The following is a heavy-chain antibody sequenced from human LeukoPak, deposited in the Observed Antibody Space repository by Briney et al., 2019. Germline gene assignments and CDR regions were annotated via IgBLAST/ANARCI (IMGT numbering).Heavy chain of an antibody. CDR3: ARGSSSGSYDPSPSEY. CDR1: GFTVSSNY. CDR2: IYSGGST. V-gene: IGHV3-53*01. D-gene: IGHD1-26*01. J-gene: IGHJ4*02. Sequence: GGSLRLSCAASGFTVSSNYMSWVRQAPGKGLEWVSVIYSGGSTYYADSVKGRFTISRDNSKNTLYLQMNSLRAEDTAVYYCARGSSSGSYDPSPSEYWGPGTLVTASS.